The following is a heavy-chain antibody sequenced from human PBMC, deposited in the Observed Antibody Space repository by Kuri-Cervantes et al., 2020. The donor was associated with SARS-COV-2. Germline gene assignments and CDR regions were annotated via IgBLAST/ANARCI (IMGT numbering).Heavy chain of an antibody. CDR2: VSQSGST. D-gene: IGHD3-3*01. J-gene: IGHJ4*02. CDR3: ARHVRSSSYDFWSGYYHPDFDY. V-gene: IGHV4-34*01. CDR1: GESASGYF. Sequence: SETLSLTCAMYGESASGYFWSWFRQPPGKGLEWIGEVSQSGSTDYNPSLKSPVTMTLDTSMKHFSLNLSYVTAADTAVYYCARHVRSSSYDFWSGYYHPDFDYWGQGTLVTVSS.